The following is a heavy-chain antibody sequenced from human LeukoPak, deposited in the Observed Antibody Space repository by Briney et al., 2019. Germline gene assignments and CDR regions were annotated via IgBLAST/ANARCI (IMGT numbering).Heavy chain of an antibody. CDR1: GGSISSYY. CDR2: IYYSGST. CDR3: ATAPGSPYYYYYMDV. J-gene: IGHJ6*03. Sequence: PSETLSLTCTVSGGSISSYYWSWIRQPPGKGLEWIGYIYYSGSTNYNPSLKSRVTISVDTSKNQFSLKLSSVTAADTAVYYCATAPGSPYYYYYMDVWGKGTTVTVSS. V-gene: IGHV4-59*12.